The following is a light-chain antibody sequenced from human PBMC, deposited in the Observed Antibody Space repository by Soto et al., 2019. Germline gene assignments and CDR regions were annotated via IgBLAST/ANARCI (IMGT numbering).Light chain of an antibody. CDR2: GAS. V-gene: IGKV3-15*01. CDR1: QTIDTH. Sequence: EIVMTQSPGTLSVSPGERATLSCRASQTIDTHLAWYQQKPGQAPRLLIFGASSRATGVPARFSGSGSGTEFTLTISSLQSEDSAVYYCQQYNHWWTFGQGTKVDIK. CDR3: QQYNHWWT. J-gene: IGKJ1*01.